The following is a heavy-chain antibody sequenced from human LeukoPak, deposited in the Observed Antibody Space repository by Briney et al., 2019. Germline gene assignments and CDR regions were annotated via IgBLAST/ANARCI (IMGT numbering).Heavy chain of an antibody. CDR2: ISGSGGST. V-gene: IGHV3-23*01. CDR1: GFTFSSYA. Sequence: GGSLRLSCAASGFTFSSYAMSWVRQAPGKGLEWVSAISGSGGSTYYADSVKGRFTISRDNSKNTLYLQMNSLRAEDTAVYYCAKDLDPCSGGSCYTFDYWGQGTLVTVPS. CDR3: AKDLDPCSGGSCYTFDY. D-gene: IGHD2-15*01. J-gene: IGHJ4*02.